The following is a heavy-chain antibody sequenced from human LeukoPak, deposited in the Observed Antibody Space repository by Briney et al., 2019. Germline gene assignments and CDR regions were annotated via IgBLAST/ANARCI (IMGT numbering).Heavy chain of an antibody. Sequence: PGRSLRLSCAASGFTFSSYGMHWVRQAPGKGLEWVAVISYDGSNKYYADSVKGRFTISGDNSKNTLYLQMNSLRAEDTAVYYCAKTMTGYVWGSPNYWGQGTLVTVSS. V-gene: IGHV3-30*18. CDR2: ISYDGSNK. J-gene: IGHJ4*02. CDR1: GFTFSSYG. D-gene: IGHD3-16*01. CDR3: AKTMTGYVWGSPNY.